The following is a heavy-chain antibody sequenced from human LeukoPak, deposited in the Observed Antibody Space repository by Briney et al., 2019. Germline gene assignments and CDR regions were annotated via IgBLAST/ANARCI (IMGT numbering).Heavy chain of an antibody. CDR1: GYTFTGYY. CDR3: ARGNPYSSSWDVWNGDLWFDP. Sequence: ASVKVSCKASGYTFTGYYMHWVRQAPGQGLEWMGWINPNSGGTNYAQKFQGRVTMTRDTSISTAYMELSRLRSDDTAAYYCARGNPYSSSWDVWNGDLWFDPWGQGTLVTVSS. D-gene: IGHD6-13*01. J-gene: IGHJ5*02. CDR2: INPNSGGT. V-gene: IGHV1-2*02.